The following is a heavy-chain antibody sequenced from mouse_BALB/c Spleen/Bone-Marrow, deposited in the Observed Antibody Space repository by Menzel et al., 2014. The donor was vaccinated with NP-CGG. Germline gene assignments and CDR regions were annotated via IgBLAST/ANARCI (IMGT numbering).Heavy chain of an antibody. D-gene: IGHD2-1*01. CDR1: GYSFTGYY. J-gene: IGHJ1*01. CDR3: ASYFANYVGFFDV. Sequence: LVKTGASVKVSCKASGYSFTGYYMHWVKQSHGKSLAWIGYISGYNGATSYNQKFKGKATFTVDTSSNTAYMQFNSLTSEDSAVYYCASYFANYVGFFDVWGAGTTVTVSS. CDR2: ISGYNGAT. V-gene: IGHV1S34*01.